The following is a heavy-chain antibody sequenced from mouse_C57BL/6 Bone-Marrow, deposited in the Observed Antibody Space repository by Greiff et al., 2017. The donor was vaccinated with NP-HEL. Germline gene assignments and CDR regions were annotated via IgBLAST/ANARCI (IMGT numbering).Heavy chain of an antibody. V-gene: IGHV5-12*01. CDR3: ARHQAQGYYFDY. D-gene: IGHD3-2*02. CDR1: GFTFSDYY. Sequence: EVQRVESGGGLVQPGGSLKLSCAASGFTFSDYYMYWVRQTPEKRLEWVAYISNGGGSTYYPDTVKGRFTISRDNAKNTLYLQMSRLKSEDTAMYYCARHQAQGYYFDYWGQGTTLTVSS. CDR2: ISNGGGST. J-gene: IGHJ2*01.